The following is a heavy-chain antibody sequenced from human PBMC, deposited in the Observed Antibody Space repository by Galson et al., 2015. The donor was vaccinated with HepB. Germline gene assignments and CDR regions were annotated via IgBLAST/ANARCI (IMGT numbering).Heavy chain of an antibody. V-gene: IGHV3-11*06. D-gene: IGHD1-7*01. CDR2: ISSSSSYT. J-gene: IGHJ4*02. CDR1: GFTFSDYY. Sequence: SLRLSCAASGFTFSDYYMSWIRQAPGKGLEWVSYISSSSSYTNYADSVKGRFTISRDNAKNSLYLQMNSLRAEDTAVYYCAREDSVTGTTYWGQGTLVTVSS. CDR3: AREDSVTGTTY.